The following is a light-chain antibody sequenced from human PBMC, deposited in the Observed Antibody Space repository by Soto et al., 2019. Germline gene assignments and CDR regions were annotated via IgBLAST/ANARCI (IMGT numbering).Light chain of an antibody. Sequence: DIQMTQSPSSLSASVRDKVTITCRASQGIDSYLNWYQQRPGKAPKLLIYAASRLQTGVPSRFSGSGSGTDFTLTINSLQPEYFATYYCQQSYTTPWTFGQGTKVEIK. V-gene: IGKV1-39*01. J-gene: IGKJ1*01. CDR2: AAS. CDR1: QGIDSY. CDR3: QQSYTTPWT.